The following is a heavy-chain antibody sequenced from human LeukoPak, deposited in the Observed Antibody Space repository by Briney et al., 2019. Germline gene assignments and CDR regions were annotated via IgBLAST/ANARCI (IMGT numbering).Heavy chain of an antibody. J-gene: IGHJ6*04. CDR1: GYSFTTHY. V-gene: IGHV1-46*01. Sequence: ASVKVSCKASGYSFTTHYVHWVRQAPGQGLEWMGIINPTVGTTFYAQKFQDRVTMTSDTSASIAYLDLNRLRSDDTAVYLCARGNRVGGGGGYGMDVWGKGTTVTVSS. D-gene: IGHD1-14*01. CDR2: INPTVGTT. CDR3: ARGNRVGGGGGYGMDV.